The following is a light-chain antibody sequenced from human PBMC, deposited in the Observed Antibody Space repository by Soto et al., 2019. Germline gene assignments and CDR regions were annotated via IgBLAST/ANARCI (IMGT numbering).Light chain of an antibody. CDR1: NNDVGNYNL. CDR2: EGT. J-gene: IGLJ2*01. V-gene: IGLV2-23*03. Sequence: QSALTQPASVSGSPGQSITISCTGTNNDVGNYNLVSWYQQHPDKAPKLMIYEGTKRPSGVSNRFSGSKSGNTASLTISGLQAEDEADYYCCSYAGSSTFVLFGGGTKLTVL. CDR3: CSYAGSSTFVL.